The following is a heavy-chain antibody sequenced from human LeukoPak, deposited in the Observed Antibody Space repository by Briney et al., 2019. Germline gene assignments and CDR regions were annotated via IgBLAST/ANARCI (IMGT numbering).Heavy chain of an antibody. V-gene: IGHV1-18*01. CDR2: ISAYNGNT. Sequence: ASVKVSCKASGYTFTSYGISRVRQAPGQGLEWMGWISAYNGNTNYAQKLQGRVTMTTDTSTSTAYMELRSLRSDDTAVYYCARDVGTVTENWFDPWGQGTLVTVSS. CDR1: GYTFTSYG. J-gene: IGHJ5*02. D-gene: IGHD4-17*01. CDR3: ARDVGTVTENWFDP.